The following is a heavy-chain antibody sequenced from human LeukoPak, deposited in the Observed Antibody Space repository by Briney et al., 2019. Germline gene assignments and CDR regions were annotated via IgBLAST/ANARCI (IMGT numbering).Heavy chain of an antibody. D-gene: IGHD3-22*01. V-gene: IGHV4-39*07. CDR1: GGSISSSSYY. CDR2: IYYSGST. Sequence: SETLSLTCTVSGGSISSSSYYWGWIRQPPGKGLEWIGSIYYSGSTYYNTSLKSRVTISVDTAKNQFSLKLSSVTAADTAVYYCARDQNPYYYDSSARYFDLWGRGTLVTVSS. J-gene: IGHJ2*01. CDR3: ARDQNPYYYDSSARYFDL.